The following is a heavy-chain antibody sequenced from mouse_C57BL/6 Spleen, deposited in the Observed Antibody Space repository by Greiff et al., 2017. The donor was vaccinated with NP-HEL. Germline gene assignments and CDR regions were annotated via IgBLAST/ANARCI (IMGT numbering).Heavy chain of an antibody. Sequence: QVQLQQSGAELARPGASVKLSCRASGYTFTSYGISWVKQRTGQGLEWIGEIYPRSGNTYYNEKFKGKATLTADKSSSTAYMELRSLTSEDSAVYFCAREDDQGYFDYWGQGTTLTVSS. D-gene: IGHD2-3*01. CDR2: IYPRSGNT. V-gene: IGHV1-81*01. J-gene: IGHJ2*01. CDR3: AREDDQGYFDY. CDR1: GYTFTSYG.